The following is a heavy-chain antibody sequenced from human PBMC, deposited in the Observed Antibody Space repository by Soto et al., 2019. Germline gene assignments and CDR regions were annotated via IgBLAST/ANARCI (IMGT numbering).Heavy chain of an antibody. CDR3: ASEMATIGDY. CDR2: IYHSGST. D-gene: IGHD5-12*01. V-gene: IGHV4-30-2*01. J-gene: IGHJ4*02. Sequence: SETLSLTCAVSGGSIGSGGYSWSWIRQPPGKGLEWIGYIYHSGSTNYNPSLKSRVAISVDTSKNQFSLKLSSVTAADTAVYYCASEMATIGDYWGQGTLVTVSS. CDR1: GGSIGSGGYS.